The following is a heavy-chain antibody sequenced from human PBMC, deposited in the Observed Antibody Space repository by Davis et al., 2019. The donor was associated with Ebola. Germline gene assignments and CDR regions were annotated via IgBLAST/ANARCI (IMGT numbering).Heavy chain of an antibody. D-gene: IGHD1-26*01. CDR1: GGSISHDNY. CDR2: IFYSGTT. V-gene: IGHV4-39*07. Sequence: PSETLSLTCTVSGGSISHDNYWGWIRQPPGKGLEWIGSIFYSGTTYYNPSLMSRVTISVDTSKNQFSLKLTSVTAADAAVYYCARGSTLMTKWLDPWGQGTLVTVSS. J-gene: IGHJ5*02. CDR3: ARGSTLMTKWLDP.